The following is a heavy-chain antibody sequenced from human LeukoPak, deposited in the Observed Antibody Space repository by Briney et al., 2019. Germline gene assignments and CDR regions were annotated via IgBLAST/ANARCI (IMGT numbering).Heavy chain of an antibody. J-gene: IGHJ4*02. CDR3: ASHDTSNYYLYRHLTN. V-gene: IGHV3-21*04. CDR2: ISISSNFI. Sequence: GGSLRLSCATSGFTFSAYYMNWVRQAPGKGLECVSSISISSNFIHYADSVKGRFTISRDNSKNTLFLQMNSLRAEDTAVYSCASHDTSNYYLYRHLTNWGQGTLVTVSS. CDR1: GFTFSAYY. D-gene: IGHD3-22*01.